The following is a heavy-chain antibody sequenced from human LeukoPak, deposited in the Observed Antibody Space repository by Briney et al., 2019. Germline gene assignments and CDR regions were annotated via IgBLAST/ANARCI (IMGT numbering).Heavy chain of an antibody. CDR2: FDPEDGET. D-gene: IGHD2-21*02. CDR1: GYTLTELS. V-gene: IGHV1-24*01. Sequence: SVKVSCKVSGYTLTELSMHWVRQAPGKGLEWMGGFDPEDGETIYAQKFQGRVTMTEDTSTDTAYMELSSLRSEDTSVYYCATGLPRPVHVFDIWGQRTMVTVYS. J-gene: IGHJ3*02. CDR3: ATGLPRPVHVFDI.